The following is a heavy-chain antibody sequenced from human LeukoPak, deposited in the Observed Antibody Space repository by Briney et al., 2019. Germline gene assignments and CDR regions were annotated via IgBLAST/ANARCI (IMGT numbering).Heavy chain of an antibody. J-gene: IGHJ4*02. D-gene: IGHD2/OR15-2a*01. Sequence: QTLSLTCAISGDSVSNNSAAWNWIRQSPSRGLEWLGRTYYRSEWCNDYAVSVGSRIIINPDTSKNQFSLQLNSVPPEDTAVYYCARGLTTWLDYWGQGTLVTVSS. CDR1: GDSVSNNSAA. V-gene: IGHV6-1*01. CDR3: ARGLTTWLDY. CDR2: TYYRSEWCN.